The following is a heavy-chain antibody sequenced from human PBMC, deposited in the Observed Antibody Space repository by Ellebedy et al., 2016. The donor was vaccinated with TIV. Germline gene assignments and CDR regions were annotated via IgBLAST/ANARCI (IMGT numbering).Heavy chain of an antibody. CDR1: GYTFTSYY. D-gene: IGHD6-19*01. Sequence: ASVKVSCKASGYTFTSYYMHWVRQAPGQGLEWMGIINPSGGSTSYAQKLQGRVTMTRDTSTSTVYMELSSLRSEDTAVYYCARDHVSGWALGFWGQGTLVTVSS. V-gene: IGHV1-46*04. CDR3: ARDHVSGWALGF. CDR2: INPSGGST. J-gene: IGHJ4*02.